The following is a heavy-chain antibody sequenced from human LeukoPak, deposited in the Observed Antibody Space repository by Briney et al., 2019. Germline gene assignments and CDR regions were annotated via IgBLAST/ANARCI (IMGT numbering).Heavy chain of an antibody. Sequence: PSETLSLTCTVSGGSISSSSYYWGWIRQPPGMGLEWIASIYHSGSTSYNPSLKSRVTISVDTSKNQFSLKLGSVTAADTAVYYCAGKYYYDSSGYFYVDYWGQGILVTVSS. J-gene: IGHJ4*02. CDR1: GGSISSSSYY. CDR2: IYHSGST. V-gene: IGHV4-39*01. CDR3: AGKYYYDSSGYFYVDY. D-gene: IGHD3-22*01.